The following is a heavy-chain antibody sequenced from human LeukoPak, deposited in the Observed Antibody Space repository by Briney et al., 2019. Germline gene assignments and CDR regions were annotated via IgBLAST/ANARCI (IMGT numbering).Heavy chain of an antibody. CDR1: GFTFSSYA. J-gene: IGHJ6*02. CDR2: ISGSGGST. Sequence: PGGSLRLSCAASGFTFSSYATSWVRQAPGKGLEWVSAISGSGGSTYYADSVKGRFTISRDNSKNTLYLQMNSLRAEDTAVYYCAKNRVTNYYYYGMDVWGQGTTVTVSS. CDR3: AKNRVTNYYYYGMDV. D-gene: IGHD4-17*01. V-gene: IGHV3-23*01.